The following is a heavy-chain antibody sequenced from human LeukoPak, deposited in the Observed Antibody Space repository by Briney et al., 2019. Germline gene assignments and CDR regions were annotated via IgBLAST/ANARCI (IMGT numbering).Heavy chain of an antibody. CDR2: IYHSGST. J-gene: IGHJ4*02. V-gene: IGHV4-38-2*02. Sequence: PSETLSLTCTVSGYSISSGYYWGWIRQPPGKGLEWIGSIYHSGSTYYNPSLKSRVTISVDTSKNQFSLKLSSVTAADTAVYYCARGPGYSYGGRGYYFDYWGQGTLVTVSS. CDR3: ARGPGYSYGGRGYYFDY. CDR1: GYSISSGYY. D-gene: IGHD5-18*01.